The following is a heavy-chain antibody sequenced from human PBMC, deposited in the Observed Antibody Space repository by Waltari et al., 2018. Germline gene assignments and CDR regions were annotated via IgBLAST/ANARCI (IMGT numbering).Heavy chain of an antibody. D-gene: IGHD5-12*01. Sequence: QVQLVQSGAEVKKPGSSVKVSCKASGGTFSSSAISWVRQAPGQGLEWMGGIIPILGIANYAQKFQGRVTITADESTSTAYMELSSLRSEDTAVYYCARKVDPGYNFDYWGQGTLVTVSS. J-gene: IGHJ4*02. CDR2: IIPILGIA. CDR1: GGTFSSSA. V-gene: IGHV1-69*04. CDR3: ARKVDPGYNFDY.